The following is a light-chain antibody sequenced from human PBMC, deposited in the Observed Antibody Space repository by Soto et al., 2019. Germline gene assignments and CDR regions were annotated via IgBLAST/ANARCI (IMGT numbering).Light chain of an antibody. CDR1: SSNVGSYKL. CDR3: CSSGGSPTYV. CDR2: EVN. J-gene: IGLJ1*01. Sequence: QSVLTQPASVSGSPGQSITISCTGTSSNVGSYKLVSWYQQHPGKAPKLMIFEVNKRPSGVSNRFSGSKSGNTASLTSSGLKVEDEADYYCCSSGGSPTYVFGPGTKLTVL. V-gene: IGLV2-23*02.